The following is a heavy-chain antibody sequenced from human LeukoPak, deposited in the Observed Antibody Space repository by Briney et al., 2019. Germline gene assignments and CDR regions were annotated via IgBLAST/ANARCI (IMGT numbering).Heavy chain of an antibody. CDR1: GFTFSSYA. D-gene: IGHD3-3*01. J-gene: IGHJ4*02. V-gene: IGHV3-30-3*01. Sequence: GGSLRLSCAASGFTFSSYAMHWVRQAPGKGLEWVAVISYDGSNKYYADSVKGRFTISRDNAKNSLHLQMNSLRAEDTAVYYCARELRFLEWLPEFDYWGQGTLVTVSS. CDR2: ISYDGSNK. CDR3: ARELRFLEWLPEFDY.